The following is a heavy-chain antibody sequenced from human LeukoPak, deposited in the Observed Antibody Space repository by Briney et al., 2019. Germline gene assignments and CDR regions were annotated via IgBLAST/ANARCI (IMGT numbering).Heavy chain of an antibody. CDR3: ARVAAAAYFDY. CDR1: GYTFTGYY. J-gene: IGHJ4*02. D-gene: IGHD6-13*01. Sequence: ASVKVSCKASGYTFTGYYMHWVRQAPGQGLEWMGWINPNSGGTNYAQKFQGRVTMTRDTSTSTAYMELRSLRSDDTAVYYCARVAAAAYFDYWGQGTLVTVSS. V-gene: IGHV1-2*02. CDR2: INPNSGGT.